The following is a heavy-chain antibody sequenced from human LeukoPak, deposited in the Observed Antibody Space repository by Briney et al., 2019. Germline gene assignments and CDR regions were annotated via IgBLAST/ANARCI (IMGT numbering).Heavy chain of an antibody. CDR2: INDNGAGT. CDR3: AKGGSNNWSFDN. D-gene: IGHD1-1*01. J-gene: IGHJ4*02. V-gene: IGHV3-23*01. Sequence: GGSLRLSCAASGFTFSSYAMSWVRQAPGKGLKWVSTINDNGAGTYYADSVKGRFTIYRDNSKSTLYLQMNSLRPEDTAVYYCAKGGSNNWSFDNWGQGTLVTVSS. CDR1: GFTFSSYA.